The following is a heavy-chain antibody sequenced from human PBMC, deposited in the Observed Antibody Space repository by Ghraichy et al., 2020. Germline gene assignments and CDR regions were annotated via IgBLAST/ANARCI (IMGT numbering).Heavy chain of an antibody. Sequence: GESLNISCAASGFTFSNYAMSWVRQAPGKGLEWVSAISGSGGSTYYADSVKGRFTISRDNSKNTLYLQMNSLRAEDTAVYYCAKDRWGTVVTPGGVDYWGQGTLVTVSS. CDR3: AKDRWGTVVTPGGVDY. CDR2: ISGSGGST. CDR1: GFTFSNYA. D-gene: IGHD4-23*01. J-gene: IGHJ4*02. V-gene: IGHV3-23*01.